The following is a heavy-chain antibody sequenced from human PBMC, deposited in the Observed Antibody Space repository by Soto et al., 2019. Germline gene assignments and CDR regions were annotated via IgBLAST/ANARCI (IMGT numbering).Heavy chain of an antibody. J-gene: IGHJ4*02. CDR3: ARSLWFGELH. D-gene: IGHD3-10*01. CDR2: IYWDNDK. Sequence: QITLKESGPTLVKPTQTLTPTCSFSGFSLSTTGVGVGWIRQSPGKALEWLAIIYWDNDKRYSPSLKSRVTITKDTSKNQVVLTVTNMDPVDTGTYYCARSLWFGELHWGQGALVTVSS. CDR1: GFSLSTTGVG. V-gene: IGHV2-5*02.